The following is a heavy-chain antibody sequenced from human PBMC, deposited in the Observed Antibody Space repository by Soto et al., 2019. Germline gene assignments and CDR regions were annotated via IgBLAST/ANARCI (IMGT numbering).Heavy chain of an antibody. CDR3: ARDYGGHSQFGYYYGMDV. D-gene: IGHD4-17*01. CDR1: GGSLSGYY. Sequence: SETLSLTCAVYGGSLSGYYWSWIRQPPGRGLEWIGEINHSGSTNNNPSLKSRVTISVDTSKNLFSLKLSSVTAADTAVYYCARDYGGHSQFGYYYGMDVCGQGTTVT. V-gene: IGHV4-34*01. CDR2: INHSGST. J-gene: IGHJ6*02.